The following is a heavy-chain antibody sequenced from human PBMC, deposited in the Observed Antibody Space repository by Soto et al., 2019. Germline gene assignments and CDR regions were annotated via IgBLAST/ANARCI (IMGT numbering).Heavy chain of an antibody. D-gene: IGHD6-13*01. Sequence: SETLSLTCTVSGGSISSSSYYWGWIRQPPGKGLEWIGSIYYSGSTYYNPSLKSRVTISVDTSKNQFSLKLSSVTAADTAVYYCATRGSSWYSDAFDIWGQGTMVTVS. CDR2: IYYSGST. CDR3: ATRGSSWYSDAFDI. J-gene: IGHJ3*02. CDR1: GGSISSSSYY. V-gene: IGHV4-39*01.